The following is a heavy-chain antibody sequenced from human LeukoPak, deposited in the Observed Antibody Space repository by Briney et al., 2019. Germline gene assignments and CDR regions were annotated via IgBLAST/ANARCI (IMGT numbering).Heavy chain of an antibody. J-gene: IGHJ3*02. Sequence: SETLSLTCAVYGGSFSGYYWSWIRQPPGKGLEWIGEINHSGSPNYNPSLKSRVTISIDTSKNQFSLKLSPVTAADTAVYYCARDLSDYYGSGSYRPIDAFDIWGQGTMVTLSS. CDR1: GGSFSGYY. D-gene: IGHD3-10*01. V-gene: IGHV4-34*01. CDR2: INHSGSP. CDR3: ARDLSDYYGSGSYRPIDAFDI.